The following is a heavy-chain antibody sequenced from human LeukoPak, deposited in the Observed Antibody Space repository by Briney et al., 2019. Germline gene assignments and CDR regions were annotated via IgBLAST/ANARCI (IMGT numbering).Heavy chain of an antibody. CDR1: GFTFSSYW. Sequence: GGSLRLSCAASGFTFSSYWMRWVRQAPGKGLEWVANIKQDGSEKYYVDSVKGRFTISRDNAKNSLYLQMNSLRAEDTAVYYCAREKALRFLEWPDYGMDVWGQGTTVTVSS. J-gene: IGHJ6*02. CDR3: AREKALRFLEWPDYGMDV. V-gene: IGHV3-7*01. D-gene: IGHD3-3*01. CDR2: IKQDGSEK.